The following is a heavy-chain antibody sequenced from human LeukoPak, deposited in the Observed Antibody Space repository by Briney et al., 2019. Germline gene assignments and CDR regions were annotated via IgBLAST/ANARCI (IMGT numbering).Heavy chain of an antibody. Sequence: GGSLRLSCTASHFTFTTYWMSWVRQAPGKGLEWVSGISGSGVTDYADSVKGRFTISRDNSKNTLYLQMNSLRAEDTAVYYCAKDLNWGGRWGQGTLVTVSS. CDR2: ISGSGVT. V-gene: IGHV3-23*01. D-gene: IGHD7-27*01. CDR1: HFTFTTYW. J-gene: IGHJ4*02. CDR3: AKDLNWGGR.